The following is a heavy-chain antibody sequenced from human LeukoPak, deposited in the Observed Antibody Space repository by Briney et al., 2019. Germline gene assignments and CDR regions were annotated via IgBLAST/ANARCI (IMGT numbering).Heavy chain of an antibody. V-gene: IGHV1-2*02. CDR3: AXXXXXXXXXXXDY. CDR1: XXXXGXX. J-gene: IGHJ4*02. CDR2: INPNSGDT. Sequence: XXXXGXXIXWVRQAPGQGXEXXGWINPNSGDTKYXQKFQGRVTMARDTSXNTAYMELNSLISDDTDLYYCAXXXXXXXXXXXDYWGQGXXVTVSS.